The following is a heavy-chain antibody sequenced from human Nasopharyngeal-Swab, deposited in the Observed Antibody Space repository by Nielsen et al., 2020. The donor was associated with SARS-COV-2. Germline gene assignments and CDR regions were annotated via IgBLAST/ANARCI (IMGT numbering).Heavy chain of an antibody. CDR3: ARVQVDDDFWTGYHFDY. Sequence: SEPLSLTCTVSGGSMTSYYWYWIRQPPGKGLEWIGYVFNSGSTEYSPSLKRRATISVDTSNNQFSLKLSSVTAADTAVYFCARVQVDDDFWTGYHFDYWGQGTLVTVSS. CDR2: VFNSGST. CDR1: GGSMTSYY. D-gene: IGHD3/OR15-3a*01. V-gene: IGHV4-59*01. J-gene: IGHJ4*02.